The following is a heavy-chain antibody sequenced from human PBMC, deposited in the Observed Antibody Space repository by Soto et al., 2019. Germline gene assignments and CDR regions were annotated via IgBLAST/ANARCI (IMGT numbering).Heavy chain of an antibody. CDR2: IKSKTDGGTT. V-gene: IGHV3-15*07. CDR1: GFTFSNAW. D-gene: IGHD6-19*01. J-gene: IGHJ6*02. CDR3: TTDTGEGGSSGKRLYYYYYYGMDV. Sequence: EVPLVESGGGLVKPGGSLRLSCAASGFTFSNAWMNWVRQAPGKGLEWVGRIKSKTDGGTTDYAAPVKGRFTISRDDSTNTQXXQXNXXETEDTAVYYCTTDTGEGGSSGKRLYYYYYYGMDVWGQGTTVTVSS.